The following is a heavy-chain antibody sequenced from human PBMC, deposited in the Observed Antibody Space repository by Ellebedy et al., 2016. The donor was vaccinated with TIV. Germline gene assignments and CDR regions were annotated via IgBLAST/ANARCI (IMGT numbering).Heavy chain of an antibody. CDR3: ASRVGATTND. V-gene: IGHV4-39*01. J-gene: IGHJ4*02. D-gene: IGHD1-26*01. CDR2: IYYSGST. Sequence: SETLSLTXTVSGGSISSSSYYWGWIRQPPGKGLEWIGSIYYSGSTYYNPSLKSRVTISVDTSKNQFSLKLSSVTAADTAVYYCASRVGATTNDWGQGTLVTVSS. CDR1: GGSISSSSYY.